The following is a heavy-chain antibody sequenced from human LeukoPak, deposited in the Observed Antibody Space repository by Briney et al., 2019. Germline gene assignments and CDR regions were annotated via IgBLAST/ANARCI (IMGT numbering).Heavy chain of an antibody. CDR3: ARDSKGYSYGYNLDY. D-gene: IGHD5-18*01. CDR2: INPNSGGT. J-gene: IGHJ4*02. CDR1: GYIFTDYY. Sequence: ASVKVSCKASGYIFTDYYMHWVRQAPGQELGWMGRINPNSGGTNYAQKFQGRVAMTRDTSISTAYMELSRLRSDDTAVYYCARDSKGYSYGYNLDYWGQGTLVTVSS. V-gene: IGHV1-2*06.